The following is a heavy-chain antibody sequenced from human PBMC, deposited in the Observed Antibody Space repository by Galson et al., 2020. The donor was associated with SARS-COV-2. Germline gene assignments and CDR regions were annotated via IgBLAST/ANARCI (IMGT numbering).Heavy chain of an antibody. CDR3: ARGTPSLGAGVGFDY. J-gene: IGHJ4*02. V-gene: IGHV4-31*01. CDR2: IYFRGSTYYNT. D-gene: IGHD3-16*01. Sequence: SETLSLTCSVSGGSISSGNYYWSWIRQHPGKGLEWIGYIYFRGSTYYNTYYNPSLKSLLTISGDTSKNQFSLKLNSVTAADTAVYYCARGTPSLGAGVGFDYWGQGTQVTVSS. CDR1: GGSISSGNYY.